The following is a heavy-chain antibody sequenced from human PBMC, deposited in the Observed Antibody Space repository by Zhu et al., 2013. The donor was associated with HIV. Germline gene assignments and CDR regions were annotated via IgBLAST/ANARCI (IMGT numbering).Heavy chain of an antibody. CDR3: ARDKYDFWSGENYYYYGMDV. CDR1: GGTFSSYA. Sequence: QVQLVQSGAEVKKPGSSVKVSCKASGGTFSSYAISWVRQAPGQGLEWMGGIIPIFGTANYAQKFQGRVTITADESTSTAYMELSSLRSEDTAVYYCARDKYDFWSGENYYYYGMDVWGQGTRSPSP. J-gene: IGHJ6*02. CDR2: IIPIFGTA. D-gene: IGHD3-3*01. V-gene: IGHV1-69*01.